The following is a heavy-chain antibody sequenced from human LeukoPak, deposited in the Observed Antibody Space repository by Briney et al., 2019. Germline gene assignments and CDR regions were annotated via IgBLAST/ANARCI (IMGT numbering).Heavy chain of an antibody. D-gene: IGHD2-15*01. CDR2: IFYTGST. J-gene: IGHJ5*02. V-gene: IGHV4-59*01. Sequence: PSETLSLTCTVSGGSISSYFWSWIRQPPGKGLEWIAYIFYTGSTNYNPSLKSRVTISVDRSKKQVSLRLNSVTAADTAVYYCARAPLPTEGGWFDPWGQGTLVTVSS. CDR3: ARAPLPTEGGWFDP. CDR1: GGSISSYF.